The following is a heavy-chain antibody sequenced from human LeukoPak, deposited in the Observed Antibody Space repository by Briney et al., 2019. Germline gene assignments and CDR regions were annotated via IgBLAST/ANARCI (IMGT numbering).Heavy chain of an antibody. V-gene: IGHV3-21*04. CDR2: IFPSGGEI. CDR3: ATYRQVLLPFES. Sequence: PGGSLRLSCAASGLTFSSYGMNWVRQAPGKGLEWVSSIFPSGGEIHYADSVRGRFTISRDNSKSTLSLQMNSLRAEDTAIYYCATYRQVLLPFESWGQGTLVTVSS. CDR1: GLTFSSYG. J-gene: IGHJ4*02. D-gene: IGHD2-8*02.